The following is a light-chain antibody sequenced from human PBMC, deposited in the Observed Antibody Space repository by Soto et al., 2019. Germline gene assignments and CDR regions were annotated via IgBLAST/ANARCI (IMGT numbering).Light chain of an antibody. J-gene: IGLJ2*01. CDR2: DTT. Sequence: QAVVTQEPSLTVSRGGTVTLTCGSSTGSVISSHYPYWFQQRPGQAPRTLIYDTTNKHSWTPARFSGSLLGGKAALTLSGALAEDEADYYCSLSYNGIFVFGGGTKLTVL. CDR1: TGSVISSHY. V-gene: IGLV7-46*01. CDR3: SLSYNGIFV.